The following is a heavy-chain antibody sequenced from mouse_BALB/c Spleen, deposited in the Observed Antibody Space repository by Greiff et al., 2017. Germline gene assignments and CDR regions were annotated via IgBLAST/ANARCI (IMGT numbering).Heavy chain of an antibody. CDR1: GYTFSSYW. Sequence: QVQLKQSGAELMKPGASVKISCKATGYTFSSYWIEWVKQRPGHGLEWIGEILPGSGSTNYNEKFKGKATLTVDTSSSTAYVDLSSLTSEDSAVYYCARSPDGYYNYYAMDYWGQGTSVTVSS. D-gene: IGHD2-3*01. CDR2: ILPGSGST. V-gene: IGHV1-9*01. CDR3: ARSPDGYYNYYAMDY. J-gene: IGHJ4*01.